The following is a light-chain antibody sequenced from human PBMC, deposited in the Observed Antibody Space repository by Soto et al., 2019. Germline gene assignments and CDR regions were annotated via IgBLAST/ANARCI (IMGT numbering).Light chain of an antibody. CDR1: GSDVGGYSS. V-gene: IGLV2-14*01. CDR3: SSYTNSNTPYVL. Sequence: QSVLTQPASVSGSPGQSITISCTRTGSDVGGYSSVSWYQHHPGKAPKLMIYEVSNRPSGVSNRFSGSKSGNTASLTISGLQAEDEADYYCSSYTNSNTPYVLFGVGTKLTVL. J-gene: IGLJ2*01. CDR2: EVS.